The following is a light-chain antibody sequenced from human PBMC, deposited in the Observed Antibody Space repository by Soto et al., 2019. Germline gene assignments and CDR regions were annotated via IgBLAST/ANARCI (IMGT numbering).Light chain of an antibody. CDR3: QQYGSSPWT. CDR1: QSVSSSY. CDR2: AAS. Sequence: EILMTQSPGTLSSSPGERATLTCRASQSVSSSYFAWYQQTPGQAPSLLIYAASSRATGIPDRFSGSVSGTDFTLTISRLEPEDFAVYYCQQYGSSPWTFGQGTRVEI. V-gene: IGKV3-20*01. J-gene: IGKJ1*01.